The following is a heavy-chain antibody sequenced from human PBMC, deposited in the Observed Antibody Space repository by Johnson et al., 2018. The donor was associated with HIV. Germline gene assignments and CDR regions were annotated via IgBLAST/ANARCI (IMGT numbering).Heavy chain of an antibody. V-gene: IGHV3-23*04. D-gene: IGHD2-15*01. Sequence: VQLVESGGGLVQPGGSLRLSCVASGFTFSSYAMSWVRQAPGKGLEWVSAISGSGGSTYYADSVKGRFTISRDNSKNTLYLQMNSLRAEDTAVYYCASILVVAAQEADAFDIWGQGTMVTVSS. CDR1: GFTFSSYA. CDR2: ISGSGGST. CDR3: ASILVVAAQEADAFDI. J-gene: IGHJ3*02.